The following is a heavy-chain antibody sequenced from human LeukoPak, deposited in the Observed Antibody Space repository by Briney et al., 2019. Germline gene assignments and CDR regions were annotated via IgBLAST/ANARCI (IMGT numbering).Heavy chain of an antibody. V-gene: IGHV3-7*01. CDR2: IRQDGVEK. D-gene: IGHD6-13*01. CDR1: GFTFSSDW. Sequence: GGSLRLSCAVSGFTFSSDWMNWVRQAPGKGLEWVASIRQDGVEKSYVDSVKGRFIISRDSAKNSLYPQMSSLRAEDTAVYYCARDGTAAGLYFDFWGQGTLVTVSS. CDR3: ARDGTAAGLYFDF. J-gene: IGHJ4*02.